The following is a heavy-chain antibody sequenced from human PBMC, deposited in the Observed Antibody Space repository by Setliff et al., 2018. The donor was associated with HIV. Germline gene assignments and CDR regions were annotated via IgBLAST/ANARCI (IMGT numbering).Heavy chain of an antibody. Sequence: ISCTGSGFNFNTDWIVWVRQIPGKGLEWMGSIFPGDSDTRYSPSFQDQVTISVDKSISTAYLQWRSLKASDTAFYYCASLRGDYVGQYYYYMDIWGKGTTVTV. V-gene: IGHV5-51*01. CDR3: ASLRGDYVGQYYYYMDI. J-gene: IGHJ6*03. CDR1: GFNFNTDW. D-gene: IGHD4-17*01. CDR2: IFPGDSDT.